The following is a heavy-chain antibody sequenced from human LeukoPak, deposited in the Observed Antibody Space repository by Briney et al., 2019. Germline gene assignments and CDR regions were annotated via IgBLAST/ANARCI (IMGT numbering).Heavy chain of an antibody. Sequence: PSETLSLTCTVSGGSISSSTFYWGWIRQPPGKGLEWIGSIFSGGSTYYNPSLKSRVTISVDTSKNHFSLKLSSVTAADTAVYYCARDRYYYDSSGYSFDYWGQGTLVTVSS. CDR3: ARDRYYYDSSGYSFDY. J-gene: IGHJ4*02. D-gene: IGHD3-22*01. CDR1: GGSISSSTFY. CDR2: IFSGGST. V-gene: IGHV4-39*02.